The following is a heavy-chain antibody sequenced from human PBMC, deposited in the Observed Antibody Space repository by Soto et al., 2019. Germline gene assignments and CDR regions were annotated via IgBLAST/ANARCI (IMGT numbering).Heavy chain of an antibody. CDR2: MNPNSGNT. CDR3: AAGGYSYCWSWFDR. Sequence: ASVKVSCNASGYTFTSYDINWVRQATGQGLEWMGWMNPNSGNTGYGQKFQGRVTMTRNTSISTAYMELSSLRSEDTAVYYWAAGGYSYCWSWFDRWGQGTLVTVSS. D-gene: IGHD5-18*01. V-gene: IGHV1-8*01. CDR1: GYTFTSYD. J-gene: IGHJ5*02.